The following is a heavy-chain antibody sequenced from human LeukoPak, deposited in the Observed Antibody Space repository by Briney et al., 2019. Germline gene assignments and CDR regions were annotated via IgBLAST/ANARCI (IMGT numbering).Heavy chain of an antibody. J-gene: IGHJ6*03. V-gene: IGHV3-21*01. Sequence: GGSLRLSCAASGFIFTNYNFNWVRQAPGKGLEWVSSISGGSTYIYYAESMRGRFTISRDNAKNSLYLQMNSLRAEDTAVYYCAREPYFYMDVWGKGTTVTVSS. CDR1: GFIFTNYN. CDR3: AREPYFYMDV. CDR2: ISGGSTYI.